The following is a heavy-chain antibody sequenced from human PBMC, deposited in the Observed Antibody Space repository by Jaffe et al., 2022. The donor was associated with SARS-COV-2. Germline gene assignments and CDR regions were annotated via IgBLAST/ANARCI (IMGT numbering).Heavy chain of an antibody. D-gene: IGHD3-22*01. CDR1: GFTFSSYA. CDR3: AKGDYYDSSGYYYSGAFDI. Sequence: EVQLLESGGGLVQPGGSLRLSCAASGFTFSSYAMSWVRQAPGKGLEWVSAISGSGGSTYYADSVKGRFTISRDNSKNTLYLQMNSLRAEDTAVYYCAKGDYYDSSGYYYSGAFDIWGQGTMVTVSS. J-gene: IGHJ3*02. V-gene: IGHV3-23*01. CDR2: ISGSGGST.